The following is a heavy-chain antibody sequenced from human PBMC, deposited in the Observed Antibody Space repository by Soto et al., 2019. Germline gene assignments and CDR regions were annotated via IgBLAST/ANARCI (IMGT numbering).Heavy chain of an antibody. J-gene: IGHJ4*02. CDR1: GFTFSTYS. V-gene: IGHV3-21*01. D-gene: IGHD2-15*01. Sequence: GGSLRLSCAASGFTFSTYSMNWVRQAPGKGLEWVSFISSSSIYIYYADSVKGRFTISRDNAKNSLYLQMNSLRAEDTAVYYCARHEDFDYWGQGTRVTVSS. CDR3: ARHEDFDY. CDR2: ISSSSIYI.